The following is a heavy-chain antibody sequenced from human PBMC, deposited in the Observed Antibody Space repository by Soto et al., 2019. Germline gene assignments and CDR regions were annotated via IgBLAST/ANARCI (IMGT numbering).Heavy chain of an antibody. CDR2: IYYSGST. D-gene: IGHD5-12*01. CDR3: ARGNLEMATITFDY. J-gene: IGHJ4*02. CDR1: GGSISSGGYY. Sequence: SETLSLTCTVSGGSISSGGYYWSWIRQHPGKGLEWIGYIYYSGSTYYNPSLKSRVTISVDTSKNQFSLKLSSVTAADTAVYYCARGNLEMATITFDYWGQGTLVTVSS. V-gene: IGHV4-31*03.